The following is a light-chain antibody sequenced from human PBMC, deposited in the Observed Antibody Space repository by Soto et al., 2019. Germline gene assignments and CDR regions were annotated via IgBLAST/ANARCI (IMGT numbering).Light chain of an antibody. V-gene: IGLV1-51*02. CDR2: ENN. CDR1: SSNIGNNY. Sequence: QSALTQPPSVSAAPGQKVTISCSGSSSNIGNNYVSWYQQLPGTAPKLLIYENNKRPSGIPDRFSGSKSGTSATLGITGLQTGDEADYYCGTWDSSLSAGQGVFGTGTKVTV. CDR3: GTWDSSLSAGQGV. J-gene: IGLJ1*01.